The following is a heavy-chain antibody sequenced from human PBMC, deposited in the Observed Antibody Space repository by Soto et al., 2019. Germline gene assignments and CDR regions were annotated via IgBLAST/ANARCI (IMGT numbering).Heavy chain of an antibody. Sequence: ASVKVSCKASGYSFLNYNIHWIRQAPGHGLEWVGLIKPDWGETHLAENFQGRVILTRDTSTRTVYMEMSSLTSGDTAVYYCARIFYYDTSGFVGFLGAFDAWGQGTKVTVSS. V-gene: IGHV1-2*06. D-gene: IGHD3-22*01. J-gene: IGHJ3*01. CDR2: IKPDWGET. CDR3: ARIFYYDTSGFVGFLGAFDA. CDR1: GYSFLNYN.